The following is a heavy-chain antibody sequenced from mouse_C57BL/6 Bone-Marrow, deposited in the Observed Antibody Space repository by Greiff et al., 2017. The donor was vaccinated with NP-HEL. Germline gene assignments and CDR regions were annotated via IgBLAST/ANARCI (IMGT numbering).Heavy chain of an antibody. Sequence: EVQLQQSGAELVRPGASVKLSCTASGFNIKDDYMHWVKQRPEQGLEWIGWIDPENGDTEYASKFQGKATITADTSSNTAYLQLSSLTSEDTAVYYCTTTYYGSTHYFDDWGQGTTLTVSS. V-gene: IGHV14-4*01. CDR2: IDPENGDT. CDR3: TTTYYGSTHYFDD. J-gene: IGHJ2*01. CDR1: GFNIKDDY. D-gene: IGHD1-1*01.